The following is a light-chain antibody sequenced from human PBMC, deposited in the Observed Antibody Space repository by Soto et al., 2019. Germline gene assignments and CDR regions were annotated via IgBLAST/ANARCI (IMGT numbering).Light chain of an antibody. CDR3: QQYDSSLYT. CDR2: GAS. CDR1: QSVSSSY. Sequence: EIVLTQSPGTLSLSPGERATLSCRASQSVSSSYLAWYQQKPGQAPRLLIYGASSRATGIPDRFSGSGSGTDFTLTISSQEPEDFAVYYCQQYDSSLYTFGQGTKLEIK. J-gene: IGKJ2*01. V-gene: IGKV3-20*01.